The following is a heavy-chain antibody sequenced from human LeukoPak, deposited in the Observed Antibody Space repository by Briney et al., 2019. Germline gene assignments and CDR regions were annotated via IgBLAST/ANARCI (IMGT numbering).Heavy chain of an antibody. CDR1: GGSFSGYY. D-gene: IGHD6-13*01. V-gene: IGHV4-34*01. CDR2: INHSGST. CDR3: ARRVYKYSSSWYSTPQTPRFDY. J-gene: IGHJ4*02. Sequence: SETLSLTCAVYGGSFSGYYWSWLRQPPGKGLEWIGEINHSGSTNYNPSLKSRVTISVDTSKNQFSLKLSSVTAADTAVYYCARRVYKYSSSWYSTPQTPRFDYWGQGTLVTVSS.